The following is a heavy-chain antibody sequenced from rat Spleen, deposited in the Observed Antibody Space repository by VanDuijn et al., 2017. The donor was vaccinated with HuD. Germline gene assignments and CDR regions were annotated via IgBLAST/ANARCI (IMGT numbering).Heavy chain of an antibody. V-gene: IGHV5-25*01. D-gene: IGHD1-6*01. CDR3: ARKYYGSEY. Sequence: EVQLVESGGDLVQPGRSLKLSCAASGFIFSNFDLAWVRQAPTKGLEWVASISTGGGNTYYRDSVKGRFTISRDNAKSTLYLQMDSLRSEDTATYYCARKYYGSEYWGQGVMVTVSS. CDR2: ISTGGGNT. J-gene: IGHJ2*01. CDR1: GFIFSNFD.